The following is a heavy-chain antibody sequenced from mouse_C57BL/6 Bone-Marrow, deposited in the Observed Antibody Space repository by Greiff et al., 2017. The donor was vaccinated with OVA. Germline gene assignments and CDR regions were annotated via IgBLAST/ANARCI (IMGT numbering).Heavy chain of an antibody. D-gene: IGHD1-1*01. J-gene: IGHJ1*03. CDR2: IHPSDSDT. Sequence: QVQLQQPGAELVKPGASVKVSCKASGYTFTSYWMHWVKQRPGQGLEWIGRIHPSDSDTNYNQKFKGKATLTVDKSSSTAYMQLSSLTSEDSAVYYCAIGTITTVVATGYWYFDVWGTGTTVTVSS. V-gene: IGHV1-74*01. CDR1: GYTFTSYW. CDR3: AIGTITTVVATGYWYFDV.